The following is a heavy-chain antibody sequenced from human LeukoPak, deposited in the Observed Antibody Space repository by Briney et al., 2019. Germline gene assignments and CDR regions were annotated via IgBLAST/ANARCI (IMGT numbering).Heavy chain of an antibody. Sequence: PSGTLSLTCTVSGDSINSLDLWSWVRQPPGKGLEWIGEMYLSGTTHSNPSVKSRVTISIDKSKNQFFLNLSSVTAADTAVYYCARENYGDVYYYGMDVWGQGTTVTVSS. D-gene: IGHD4-17*01. CDR2: MYLSGTT. CDR1: GDSINSLDL. V-gene: IGHV4-4*02. J-gene: IGHJ6*02. CDR3: ARENYGDVYYYGMDV.